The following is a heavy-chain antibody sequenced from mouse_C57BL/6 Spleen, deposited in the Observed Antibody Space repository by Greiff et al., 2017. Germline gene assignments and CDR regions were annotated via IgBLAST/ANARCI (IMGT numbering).Heavy chain of an antibody. J-gene: IGHJ3*01. CDR2: ISGGGST. D-gene: IGHD1-1*02. Sequence: VQVVESGPGLVAPSPSLSITCTASGFSLTSYGVDWVRQPPGKGLEWLGVISGGGSTNYNSALMSRLSIRKDNSKSQVFLIMNSLQTDDTAMYYCARSLVGFAYWGQGTLVTGSA. CDR1: GFSLTSYG. V-gene: IGHV2-9*01. CDR3: ARSLVGFAY.